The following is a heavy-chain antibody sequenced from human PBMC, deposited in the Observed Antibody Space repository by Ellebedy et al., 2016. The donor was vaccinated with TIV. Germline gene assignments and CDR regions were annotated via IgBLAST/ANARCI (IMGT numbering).Heavy chain of an antibody. CDR3: ARDGAVTTVFDY. Sequence: ASVKVSCKASGYTFTSYGISWVRQAPGQGLEWMGWISAYNGNTNYAQKLQGRVTMTTDTSTSTAYMELSRLKSDDTAVYYCARDGAVTTVFDYWGQGTLVTVSS. CDR1: GYTFTSYG. CDR2: ISAYNGNT. J-gene: IGHJ4*02. D-gene: IGHD4-17*01. V-gene: IGHV1-18*01.